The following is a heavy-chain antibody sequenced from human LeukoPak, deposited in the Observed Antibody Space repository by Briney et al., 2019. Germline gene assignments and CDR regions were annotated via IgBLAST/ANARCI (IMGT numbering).Heavy chain of an antibody. D-gene: IGHD2-2*01. CDR3: ARDRCSSTSCPDAFDI. J-gene: IGHJ3*02. V-gene: IGHV3-21*01. Sequence: GALRLSCAASGFTFSSYSMNCVRQAPGKGLEWVSSISSSSSYIYYADSVKGRFTISRDNAKNSLYLQMNSLRAEDTAVYYCARDRCSSTSCPDAFDIWGQGTMVTVSS. CDR1: GFTFSSYS. CDR2: ISSSSSYI.